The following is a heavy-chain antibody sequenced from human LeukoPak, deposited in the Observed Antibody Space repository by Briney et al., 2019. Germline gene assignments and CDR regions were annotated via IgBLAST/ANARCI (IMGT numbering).Heavy chain of an antibody. D-gene: IGHD5-18*01. CDR3: AGYTYGYYYHYMDV. Sequence: SETLSLTCTVSGVSISSYYWSWIRQPPGKALEWIGYINYSGSTSYNPSLKSRVTISVDTSKNQFSLKLSSVTAADTAEYYCAGYTYGYYYHYMDVWGKGTTVTVSS. CDR1: GVSISSYY. J-gene: IGHJ6*03. CDR2: INYSGST. V-gene: IGHV4-59*01.